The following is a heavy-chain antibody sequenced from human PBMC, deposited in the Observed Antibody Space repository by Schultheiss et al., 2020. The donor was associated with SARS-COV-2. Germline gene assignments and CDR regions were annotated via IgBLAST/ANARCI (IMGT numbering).Heavy chain of an antibody. D-gene: IGHD2-2*02. CDR2: IYTSGST. Sequence: SETLSLTCAVYGGSFSGYYWSWIRQPAGKGLEWIGRIYTSGSTNYNPSLKSRVTMSVDTSKNQFSLKLSSVTAADTAVYYCARPYCSSTSCYIRYWGQGTLVTVSS. V-gene: IGHV4-59*10. CDR1: GGSFSGYY. J-gene: IGHJ4*02. CDR3: ARPYCSSTSCYIRY.